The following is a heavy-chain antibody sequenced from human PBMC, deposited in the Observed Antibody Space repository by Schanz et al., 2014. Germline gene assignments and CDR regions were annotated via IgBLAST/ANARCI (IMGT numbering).Heavy chain of an antibody. CDR3: AREEGWGIAAAGPKHYYYGMDV. CDR2: ISSGSSYA. CDR1: GFTFRDYY. D-gene: IGHD6-13*01. V-gene: IGHV3-11*05. J-gene: IGHJ6*02. Sequence: QVQLVESGGGLVKPGGSLRLSCAASGFTFRDYYMSWIRQAPGKGLERASDISSGSSYANYADSVKGRFTISRDNAKNTLYLQMNSLRAEDAAVYYCAREEGWGIAAAGPKHYYYGMDVWGQGTTVTVSS.